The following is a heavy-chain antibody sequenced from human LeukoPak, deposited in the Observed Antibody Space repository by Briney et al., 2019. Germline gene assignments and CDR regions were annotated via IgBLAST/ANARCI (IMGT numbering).Heavy chain of an antibody. CDR3: ARERYSYGQGRFDY. V-gene: IGHV1-69*05. J-gene: IGHJ4*02. CDR2: IIPTFGTA. Sequence: SVKVSCKASGGTFSSYAISWVRQAPGQGLEWMGGIIPTFGTANYAQKFQGRVTITTDESTSTAYMELSSLRSEDTAVYYCARERYSYGQGRFDYWGQGTLVTVSS. D-gene: IGHD5-18*01. CDR1: GGTFSSYA.